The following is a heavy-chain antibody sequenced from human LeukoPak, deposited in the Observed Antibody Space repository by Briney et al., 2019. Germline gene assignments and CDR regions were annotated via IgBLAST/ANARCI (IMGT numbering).Heavy chain of an antibody. Sequence: ASVKVSCKASGYTFTGYYMHWVRQATGQGLEWMGWMNPNSGNTGYAQKFQGRVTMTRNTSISTAYMELSSLRSEDTAVYYCARGVLTGTDYWGQGTLVTVSS. V-gene: IGHV1-8*02. CDR1: GYTFTGYY. D-gene: IGHD1-20*01. CDR3: ARGVLTGTDY. CDR2: MNPNSGNT. J-gene: IGHJ4*02.